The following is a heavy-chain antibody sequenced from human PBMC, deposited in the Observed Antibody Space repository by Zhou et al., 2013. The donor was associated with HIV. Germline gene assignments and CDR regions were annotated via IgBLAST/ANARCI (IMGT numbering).Heavy chain of an antibody. CDR2: INPNSGGT. Sequence: QVQLVQSGAEVKKPGASVKVSCKASGYTFTGYYMHWVRQAPGQGLEWMGWINPNSGGTTYAQKFQGRVTMTRDTSISTAYMELSRLRSDDTAVYHCARASLIVVVPFDYWGQGTLVTVSS. V-gene: IGHV1-2*02. CDR1: GYTFTGYY. J-gene: IGHJ4*02. D-gene: IGHD3-22*01. CDR3: ARASLIVVVPFDY.